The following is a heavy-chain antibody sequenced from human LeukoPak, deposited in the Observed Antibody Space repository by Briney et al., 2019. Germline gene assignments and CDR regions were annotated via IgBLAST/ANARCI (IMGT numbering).Heavy chain of an antibody. CDR2: IYPGDSDT. CDR1: GYTFTNYW. J-gene: IGHJ4*02. V-gene: IGHV5-51*01. D-gene: IGHD5-12*01. CDR3: ARQNSGYDYQIDY. Sequence: GESLKISCKGSGYTFTNYWIGWVRQMPGKGLEWMGIIYPGDSDTRYSPSFQGQVTISADKSISTAYLQWSSLKASDTAMYYCARQNSGYDYQIDYWGQGTLVTVSS.